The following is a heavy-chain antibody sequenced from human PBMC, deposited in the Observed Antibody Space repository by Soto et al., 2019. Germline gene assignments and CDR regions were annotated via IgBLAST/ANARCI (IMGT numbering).Heavy chain of an antibody. V-gene: IGHV1-69*01. Sequence: SVQVSCQASGGTFSSYAISWVRQAPGQGLEWMGWIIPIFGTANYAQKFQGRVTITADEATSTAYLELSSLRSEDTAVYYCAIDQEVPAATGDAFDIWGQGTMVT. CDR1: GGTFSSYA. D-gene: IGHD2-2*01. CDR3: AIDQEVPAATGDAFDI. J-gene: IGHJ3*02. CDR2: IIPIFGTA.